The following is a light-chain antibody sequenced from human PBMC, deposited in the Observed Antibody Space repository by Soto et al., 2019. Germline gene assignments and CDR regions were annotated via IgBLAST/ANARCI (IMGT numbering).Light chain of an antibody. Sequence: DILMTQSPSSLSASVGDRATITCRASQGISTYLNWYQQKPGKAPKLLIYAASSLQSGVPSRFSGSGSETDFTLTISSLQPEDFATYSCQHSTTWTFGQGTKVDI. CDR3: QHSTTWT. J-gene: IGKJ1*01. CDR1: QGISTY. CDR2: AAS. V-gene: IGKV1-39*01.